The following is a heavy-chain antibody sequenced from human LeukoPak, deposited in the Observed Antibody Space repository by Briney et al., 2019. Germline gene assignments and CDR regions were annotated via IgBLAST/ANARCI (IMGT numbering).Heavy chain of an antibody. D-gene: IGHD3-16*01. CDR1: GYIFTDYY. CDR2: INPNSGGT. CDR3: AKDDDWGRYKH. Sequence: EASVKVSCKASGYIFTDYYIHWVRQAPGQGLEWMGWINPNSGGTNYAQKFQGRVTMTRDTSISTAYMELSRLRSDDTAMYYCAKDDDWGRYKHWGQGTLVTVSS. J-gene: IGHJ1*01. V-gene: IGHV1-2*02.